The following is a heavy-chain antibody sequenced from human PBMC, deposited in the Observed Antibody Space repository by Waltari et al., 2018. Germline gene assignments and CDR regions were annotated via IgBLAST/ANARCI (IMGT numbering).Heavy chain of an antibody. J-gene: IGHJ6*02. CDR1: GFPFRSYG. V-gene: IGHV3-33*01. D-gene: IGHD3-9*01. CDR2: IWYDGSNK. Sequence: QVQLVESGGGVVQPGRSLRLSCAASGFPFRSYGLHWVRPAPGKGLEWVAVIWYDGSNKYYADSVKGRFTISRDNSKNTLYLQMNSLRAEDTAVYYCARDFGYFDFVGHYYYYGMDVWGQGTTVTVSS. CDR3: ARDFGYFDFVGHYYYYGMDV.